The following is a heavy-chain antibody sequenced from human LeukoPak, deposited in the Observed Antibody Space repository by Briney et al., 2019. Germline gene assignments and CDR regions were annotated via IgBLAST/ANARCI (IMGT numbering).Heavy chain of an antibody. Sequence: SETLSLTCAVYGGSFSGYYWSWIRQPPGKGLEWIGEINHSGSTNYNPSLKSRVTISVDTSKNQFSLKLSSVTAADTAVYYCARGDPFVLMVYAISSYYFDYWGQGTLVTVSS. CDR1: GGSFSGYY. CDR3: ARGDPFVLMVYAISSYYFDY. V-gene: IGHV4-34*01. J-gene: IGHJ4*02. CDR2: INHSGST. D-gene: IGHD2-8*01.